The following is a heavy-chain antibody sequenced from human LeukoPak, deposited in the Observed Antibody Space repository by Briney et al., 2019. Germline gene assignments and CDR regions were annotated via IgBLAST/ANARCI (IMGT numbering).Heavy chain of an antibody. CDR1: GFTFSIYA. CDR3: AKDLGYSSSWSHRYYFDY. CDR2: ISGSGGST. Sequence: GGSLRLSCAASGFTFSIYAMSWVRQAPGKGLEWVSAISGSGGSTYYADSVKGRFTISRDNSKNTLYLQMNSLRAEDTAVYYCAKDLGYSSSWSHRYYFDYWGQGTLVTVSS. V-gene: IGHV3-23*01. J-gene: IGHJ4*02. D-gene: IGHD6-13*01.